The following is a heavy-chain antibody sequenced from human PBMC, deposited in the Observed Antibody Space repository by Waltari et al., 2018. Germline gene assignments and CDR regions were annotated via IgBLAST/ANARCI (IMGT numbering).Heavy chain of an antibody. CDR3: ARDGSEWSRDY. V-gene: IGHV3-23*01. CDR1: GFTFSRAG. Sequence: EVQLLESGGGLIQPGGSLRLSCVASGFTFSRAGMTWVRQAPGKGLEWVAGINYGGDCTYYADSVKDRVTISRDNSKNTVYLQMTSLRVEDTALYYCARDGSEWSRDYWGQGTRVTVSS. D-gene: IGHD2-8*01. J-gene: IGHJ4*02. CDR2: INYGGDCT.